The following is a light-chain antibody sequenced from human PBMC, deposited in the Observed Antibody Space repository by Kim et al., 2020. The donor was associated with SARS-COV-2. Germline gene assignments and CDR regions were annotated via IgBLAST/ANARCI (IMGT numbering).Light chain of an antibody. CDR3: GTWDSSLSPGYV. Sequence: QSVLTQPPSVSAAPGQMVTISCSGSSSNIGNNYVSWYQHLPGTAPKLLIYDNNMRPSGIPDRFSGSKSGTSATLGITGLQTGDEADYYCGTWDSSLSPGYVFGTGTQLTVL. J-gene: IGLJ1*01. V-gene: IGLV1-51*01. CDR2: DNN. CDR1: SSNIGNNY.